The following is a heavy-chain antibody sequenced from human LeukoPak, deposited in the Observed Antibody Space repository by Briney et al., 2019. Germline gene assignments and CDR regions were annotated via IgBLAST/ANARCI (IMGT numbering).Heavy chain of an antibody. D-gene: IGHD3-3*01. CDR1: GGSFSGYY. CDR2: INHSGST. J-gene: IGHJ3*02. V-gene: IGHV4-34*01. Sequence: SETLSLTCAVYGGSFSGYYWSWIRQPPGKGLEWIGEINHSGSTNYNPSLKSRVTISVGTSKNQFSLKLSSVTAADTAVYYCARGRYYDFWSGRSSDAFDIWGQGTKVTVSS. CDR3: ARGRYYDFWSGRSSDAFDI.